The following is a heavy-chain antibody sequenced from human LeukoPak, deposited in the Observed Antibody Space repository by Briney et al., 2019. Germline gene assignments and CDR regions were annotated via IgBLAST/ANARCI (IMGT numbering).Heavy chain of an antibody. J-gene: IGHJ4*02. Sequence: SETLSLTCAVYGGSFSGYYWSWIRRPPGKGLEWIGEINHSGRTNYNPSLKSRVTISVDTSKNQLSLKLTSVTAADTAMYYCARETGMTAVTTFDYWGQGTLVTVSS. CDR1: GGSFSGYY. D-gene: IGHD4-17*01. CDR2: INHSGRT. V-gene: IGHV4-34*01. CDR3: ARETGMTAVTTFDY.